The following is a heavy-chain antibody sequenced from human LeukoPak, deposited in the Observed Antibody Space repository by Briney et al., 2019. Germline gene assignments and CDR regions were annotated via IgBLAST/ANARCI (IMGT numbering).Heavy chain of an antibody. D-gene: IGHD3-10*01. CDR1: GGSISSYY. J-gene: IGHJ5*02. CDR3: PSLAPFGVLGGGFDL. Sequence: PSETLSLTCTVSGGSISSYYWSWIRQPPGKGLEWIGYIYYSGSTNYNPSLKRRVTISVDTSKNQFSLKRSSVTAADTAVYYCPSLAPFGVLGGGFDLWGQGTLVTVSS. V-gene: IGHV4-59*01. CDR2: IYYSGST.